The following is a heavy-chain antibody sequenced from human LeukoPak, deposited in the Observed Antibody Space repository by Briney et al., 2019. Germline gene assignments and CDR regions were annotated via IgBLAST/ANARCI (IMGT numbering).Heavy chain of an antibody. D-gene: IGHD3-9*01. V-gene: IGHV1-46*01. Sequence: ASVKVSCKASGYTFTGYYMHWVRQAPGQGLEWMGIINPSGGSTSYAQKFQGRVTMTRDTSTSTVYMELSSLRSEDTAVYYCARAGHPVLRYFDWLPYDYWGQGTLVTVSS. CDR2: INPSGGST. J-gene: IGHJ4*02. CDR1: GYTFTGYY. CDR3: ARAGHPVLRYFDWLPYDY.